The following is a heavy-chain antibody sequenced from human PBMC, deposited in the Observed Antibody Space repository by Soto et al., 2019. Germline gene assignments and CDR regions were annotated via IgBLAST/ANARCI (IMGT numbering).Heavy chain of an antibody. Sequence: SETLSLTCAVYGGSFSGYYGSWIRQPPGKGLEWIGEISHSGSTNYIPSRKSRVTISADTSKDQFSLKLSSVTAADTAVYYCARGLSYYDSSASGPYLYWGQG. CDR1: GGSFSGYY. CDR2: ISHSGST. D-gene: IGHD3-22*01. V-gene: IGHV4-34*01. J-gene: IGHJ4*02. CDR3: ARGLSYYDSSASGPYLY.